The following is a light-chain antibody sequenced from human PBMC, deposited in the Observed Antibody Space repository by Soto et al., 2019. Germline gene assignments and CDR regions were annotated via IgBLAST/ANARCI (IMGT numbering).Light chain of an antibody. Sequence: QSAPTQPPSASGSPGQSVTISCTGTSSDVGGYNYVSWYQQHPGKAPKLMIYEVSKRPSGVPDRFSGSKSGNTASLTVSGLQAEDEADYYCTSYAGSNNFFYVFGAGTKVTVL. V-gene: IGLV2-8*01. J-gene: IGLJ1*01. CDR2: EVS. CDR1: SSDVGGYNY. CDR3: TSYAGSNNFFYV.